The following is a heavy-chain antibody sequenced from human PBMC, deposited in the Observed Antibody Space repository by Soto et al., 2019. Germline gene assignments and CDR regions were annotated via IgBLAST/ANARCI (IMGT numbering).Heavy chain of an antibody. CDR2: IYHSGST. CDR3: ARADIVVVVAARGYSYGSGGMDV. V-gene: IGHV4-30-2*01. CDR1: GGSISSGGYS. Sequence: SETLSLTCAVSGGSISSGGYSWSWIRHPPGKGLEWIGYIYHSGSTYYNPSLKSRVTISVDRSKNQFSLKLSSVTAADTAVYYCARADIVVVVAARGYSYGSGGMDVWGQGTTVTVSS. J-gene: IGHJ6*02. D-gene: IGHD2-15*01.